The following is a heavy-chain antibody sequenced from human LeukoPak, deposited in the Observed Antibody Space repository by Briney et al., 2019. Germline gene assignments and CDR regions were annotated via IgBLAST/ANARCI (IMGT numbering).Heavy chain of an antibody. CDR2: ISGSSSYI. J-gene: IGHJ4*02. D-gene: IGHD5-12*01. CDR1: GFTFSSYS. Sequence: GGSLRLSCAASGFTFSSYSMNWVRQAPGKGLDWVSSISGSSSYIYHADSVRGRFTISRDNAKNELYLQMDSLRAEDTAVYYCARDYDTSGYRAHQVDLWGQGTLVTVSS. V-gene: IGHV3-21*01. CDR3: ARDYDTSGYRAHQVDL.